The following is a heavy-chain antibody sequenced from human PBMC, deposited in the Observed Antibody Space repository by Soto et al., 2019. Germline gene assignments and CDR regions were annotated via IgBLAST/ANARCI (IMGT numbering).Heavy chain of an antibody. CDR1: GYTFTSYY. CDR2: INPSGGST. CDR3: ARGIRFLEWLPQV. V-gene: IGHV1-46*01. J-gene: IGHJ4*02. D-gene: IGHD3-3*01. Sequence: ASLKVSGKASGYTFTSYYMHWVRQAPGQGLEWMGIINPSGGSTSYAQKFQGRATMTRDTPTSTVYMELSSLRSEDAAVYYCARGIRFLEWLPQVWGQGTLVTVSS.